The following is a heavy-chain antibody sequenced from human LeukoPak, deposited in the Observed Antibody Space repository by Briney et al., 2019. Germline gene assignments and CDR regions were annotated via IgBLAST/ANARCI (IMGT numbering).Heavy chain of an antibody. V-gene: IGHV4-39*01. D-gene: IGHD6-25*01. CDR3: ARHPLAGATAPNYFDY. Sequence: PSETLSLTCTVSGGSISSSSYYWGWIRQPPGKGLEWIGRIYYSGSTYYNPSLKSRVTISVDTSKNQFSLKLSSVTAADTAVYYCARHPLAGATAPNYFDYWGQGTLVTVSS. CDR1: GGSISSSSYY. CDR2: IYYSGST. J-gene: IGHJ4*02.